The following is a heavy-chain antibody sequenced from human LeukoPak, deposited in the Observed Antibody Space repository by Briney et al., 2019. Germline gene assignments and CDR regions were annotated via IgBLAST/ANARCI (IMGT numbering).Heavy chain of an antibody. Sequence: SETLSPTCTVSGGSISSHHWSWIRQPPGKGLEWIAYLIDSVNTKDNPSLQSRLTLSADTSRNQFSLRLSSVTAADTAVYYCATLKRGSIYGYFDFWGQGIKVTVSS. CDR3: ATLKRGSIYGYFDF. V-gene: IGHV4-59*11. CDR1: GGSISSHH. J-gene: IGHJ4*02. D-gene: IGHD5-18*01. CDR2: LIDSVNT.